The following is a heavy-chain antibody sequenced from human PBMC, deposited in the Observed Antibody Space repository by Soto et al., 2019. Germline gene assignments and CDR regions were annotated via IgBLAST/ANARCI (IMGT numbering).Heavy chain of an antibody. CDR3: ARDHIAVTTTGSFDY. V-gene: IGHV1-69*04. CDR2: IIPILGIA. J-gene: IGHJ4*02. Sequence: ASVKVSCKASGGTFSSYAISWVRQAPGQGLEWMGRIIPILGIANYAQKFQGRVTITADKSTSTAYMELSSLRSEDTAVYYCARDHIAVTTTGSFDYWGQGTLVTVSS. CDR1: GGTFSSYA. D-gene: IGHD6-19*01.